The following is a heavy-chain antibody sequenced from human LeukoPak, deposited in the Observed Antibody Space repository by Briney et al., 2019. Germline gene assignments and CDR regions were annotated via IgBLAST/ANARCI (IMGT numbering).Heavy chain of an antibody. CDR3: ARDQGRIPASFDPLDY. V-gene: IGHV3-23*01. D-gene: IGHD3-9*01. CDR1: GFTFINYR. Sequence: PGGSLRLSCAASGFTFINYRMAWLPQAPGKGVECVSGLSGNVHNPQYAAPVKGPFTISRDNSKNTLYLEMNSLRVEDTAVYFCARDQGRIPASFDPLDYGGQGTLFTVSS. CDR2: LSGNVHNP. J-gene: IGHJ4*02.